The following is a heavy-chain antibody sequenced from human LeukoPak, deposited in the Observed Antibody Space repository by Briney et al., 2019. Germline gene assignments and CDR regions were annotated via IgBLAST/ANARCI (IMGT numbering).Heavy chain of an antibody. J-gene: IGHJ5*02. D-gene: IGHD3-16*01. CDR1: GLIFSGYT. CDR3: ARDPYHTYGWFDP. V-gene: IGHV3-21*01. CDR2: ISSSGNYM. Sequence: GGSLRLSCAASGLIFSGYTMNWVRQAPGKGLEWVSSISSSGNYMYYADSVKGRCTISRDNAKNSLYLQMNSLRAEDTAVYYCARDPYHTYGWFDPWGQGTLVTVSS.